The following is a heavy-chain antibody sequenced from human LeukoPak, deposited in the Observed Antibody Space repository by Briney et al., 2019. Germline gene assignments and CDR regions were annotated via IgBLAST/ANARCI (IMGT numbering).Heavy chain of an antibody. CDR3: ASRLGPSPSALDV. D-gene: IGHD3-16*01. J-gene: IGHJ6*04. CDR2: IYYSGST. V-gene: IGHV4-59*01. Sequence: SETLSLTCTVSGDSISSYYWSWIRQPPGKGLEWIGYIYYSGSTNYNPSLKSRVTISVDTSKNQFSLKLNSVTAADTAVYYCASRLGPSPSALDVWGKGTTVTVSS. CDR1: GDSISSYY.